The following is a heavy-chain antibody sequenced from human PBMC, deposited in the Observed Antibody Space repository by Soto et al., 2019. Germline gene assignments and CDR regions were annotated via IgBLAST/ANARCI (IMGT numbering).Heavy chain of an antibody. CDR1: GYTFTSYD. CDR3: ARWIGLYSNDAYYYGMDV. CDR2: MNPNSGNT. V-gene: IGHV1-8*01. J-gene: IGHJ6*02. Sequence: GSVKDSCKATGYTFTSYDINWVRQATGQGLEWMGWMNPNSGNTGYAQKFQGRVTMTRNTSISTAYMELSSLRSEDTAVYYCARWIGLYSNDAYYYGMDVWGQGTTVTVSS. D-gene: IGHD4-4*01.